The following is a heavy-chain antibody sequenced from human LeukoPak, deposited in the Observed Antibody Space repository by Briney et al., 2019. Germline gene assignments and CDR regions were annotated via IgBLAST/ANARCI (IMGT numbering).Heavy chain of an antibody. V-gene: IGHV3-33*06. CDR2: IWYDGSNK. D-gene: IGHD4-17*01. Sequence: GRSLRLSCAASGFTFSSYGMHWVRQAPGKGLEWVAVIWYDGSNKYYADSVKGRFTISRDNSKKTLYLQMNSLRDEDTAVYYCAKLPTSYGGYGWDYWGQGTLVIVSS. CDR1: GFTFSSYG. CDR3: AKLPTSYGGYGWDY. J-gene: IGHJ4*02.